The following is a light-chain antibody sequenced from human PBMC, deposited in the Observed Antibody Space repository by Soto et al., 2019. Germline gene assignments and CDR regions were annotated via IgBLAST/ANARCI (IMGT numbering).Light chain of an antibody. J-gene: IGLJ2*01. CDR3: QSYDSSLTVV. V-gene: IGLV1-40*01. Sequence: QAVVTQPPSVSGAPGQRVTISCTGRGSNIGEGYDVHWYQQFPGTTPKFLIYGNTNRPSGVPDRFSASKSGTSASLDITGLQAEDEAEYFCQSYDSSLTVVFGGGTKLTVL. CDR1: GSNIGEGYD. CDR2: GNT.